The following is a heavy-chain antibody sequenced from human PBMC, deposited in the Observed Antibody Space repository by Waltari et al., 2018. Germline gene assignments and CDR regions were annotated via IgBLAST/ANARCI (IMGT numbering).Heavy chain of an antibody. D-gene: IGHD3-16*01. Sequence: QVQLVQSGAEVKKPGASVKVSCKASGYTFTSYDINWVRQATGQGLGGMGWMNPNRGNTGYAQKFQGRVTMTRNTSISTAYMELSSLRSEDTAVYYCAFDVWGNRRVDVWGQGTTVTVSS. CDR3: AFDVWGNRRVDV. CDR2: MNPNRGNT. CDR1: GYTFTSYD. J-gene: IGHJ6*02. V-gene: IGHV1-8*02.